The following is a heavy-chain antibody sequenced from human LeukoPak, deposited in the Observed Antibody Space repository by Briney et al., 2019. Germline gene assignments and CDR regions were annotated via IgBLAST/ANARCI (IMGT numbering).Heavy chain of an antibody. CDR1: GFTVSSNY. V-gene: IGHV3-23*01. CDR3: AKDSTVAGSYYGLDV. J-gene: IGHJ6*02. Sequence: QPGGSLRLSCAASGFTVSSNYMSWVRQAPGKGLEWVSSISSTGGSTYYADSVKGRFTISRDNSKSTLSLQLNSLRAEDTAVYYCAKDSTVAGSYYGLDVWGQGTTVTVSS. CDR2: ISSTGGST. D-gene: IGHD4-23*01.